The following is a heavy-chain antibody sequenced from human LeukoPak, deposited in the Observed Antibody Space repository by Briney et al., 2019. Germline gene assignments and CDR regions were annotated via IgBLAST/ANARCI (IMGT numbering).Heavy chain of an antibody. Sequence: GGSLRLSCAASEFTFSSYAMNWVRQAPGKGLEWVSSISGRGGSTYYADTVKGRFTISRDNAKNSLYLQMSNLRAEDTAVYFCARGGGLDVWGQGATVTVSS. D-gene: IGHD3-16*01. V-gene: IGHV3-23*01. CDR3: ARGGGLDV. CDR1: EFTFSSYA. J-gene: IGHJ6*02. CDR2: ISGRGGST.